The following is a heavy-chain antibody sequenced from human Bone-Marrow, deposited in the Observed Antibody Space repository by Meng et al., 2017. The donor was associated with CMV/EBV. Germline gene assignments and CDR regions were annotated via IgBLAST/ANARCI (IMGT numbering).Heavy chain of an antibody. CDR2: IYSGGSST. V-gene: IGHV3-23*03. CDR3: ARARYYGSGIAGMDV. CDR1: GFTFSSYA. D-gene: IGHD3-10*01. Sequence: GGSLRLSCAASGFTFSSYAMSWVRQAPGKGLEWVSVIYSGGSSTYYADSVKGRFTISRDNSKNTLYLQMNSLRAEDTAVYYCARARYYGSGIAGMDVWGQGTTVTVSS. J-gene: IGHJ6*02.